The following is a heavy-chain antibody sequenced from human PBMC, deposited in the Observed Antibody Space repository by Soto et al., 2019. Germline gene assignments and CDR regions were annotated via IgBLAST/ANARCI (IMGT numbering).Heavy chain of an antibody. CDR1: GYTFTSYY. Sequence: GASVKVSCKASGYTFTSYYMHWVRQAPGQGLEWMGIINPSGGSTTYAQKFQGRVTMTRDMSTSTFYMELSSLRSEDTAIYYCARAPSYGDYRYFQHCGQGTLVTVSS. J-gene: IGHJ1*01. CDR2: INPSGGST. V-gene: IGHV1-46*01. D-gene: IGHD4-17*01. CDR3: ARAPSYGDYRYFQH.